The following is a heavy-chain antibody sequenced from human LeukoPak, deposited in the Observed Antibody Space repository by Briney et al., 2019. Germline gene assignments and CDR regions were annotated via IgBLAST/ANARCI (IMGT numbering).Heavy chain of an antibody. CDR2: IYYSGST. V-gene: IGHV4-30-4*01. CDR1: GGSISSGDYY. CDR3: ASPPAYYYGSGSSDAFDI. J-gene: IGHJ3*02. D-gene: IGHD3-10*01. Sequence: SETLSLTCTVSGGSISSGDYYWSWIRQPPGKGLEWIVYIYYSGSTYYNPSLKSRVTISVDTSKNQFSLKLSSVTAADTAVYYCASPPAYYYGSGSSDAFDIWGQGTMVTVSS.